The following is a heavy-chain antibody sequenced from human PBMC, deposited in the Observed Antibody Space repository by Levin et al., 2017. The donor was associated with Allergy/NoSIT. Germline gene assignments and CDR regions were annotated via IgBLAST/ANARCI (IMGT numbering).Heavy chain of an antibody. CDR1: GFTFSSYA. D-gene: IGHD6-6*01. V-gene: IGHV3-30-3*01. CDR2: ISYDGSNK. J-gene: IGHJ4*02. CDR3: ARGGSYSSSCY. Sequence: PGESLKISCAASGFTFSSYAMHWVRQAPGKGLEWVAVISYDGSNKYYADSVKGRFTISRDNSKNTLYLQMNSLRAEDTAVYYCARGGSYSSSCYWGQGTLVTVSS.